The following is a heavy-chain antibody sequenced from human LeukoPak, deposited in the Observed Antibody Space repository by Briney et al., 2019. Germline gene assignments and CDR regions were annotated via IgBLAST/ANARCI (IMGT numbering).Heavy chain of an antibody. D-gene: IGHD6-13*01. CDR1: GGTFSSYA. Sequence: SVKVSCKASGGTFSSYAISWVRQAPGQGLEWMGGIIPIFGTANYAQKFQGRVTITADESTSTACMELSSLRSEDTAVYYCARDLSSIAAAHYYYYGMDVWGQGTTVTVSS. CDR3: ARDLSSIAAAHYYYYGMDV. V-gene: IGHV1-69*13. CDR2: IIPIFGTA. J-gene: IGHJ6*02.